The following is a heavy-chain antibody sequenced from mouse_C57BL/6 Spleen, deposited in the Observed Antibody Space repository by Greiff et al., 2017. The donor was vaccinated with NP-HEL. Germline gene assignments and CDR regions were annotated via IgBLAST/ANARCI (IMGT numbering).Heavy chain of an antibody. CDR2: IRNKANGYTT. V-gene: IGHV7-3*01. D-gene: IGHD2-5*01. J-gene: IGHJ1*03. Sequence: EVKLVESGGGLVQPGGSLSLSCAASGFTFTDYYMSWVRQPPGKALEWLGFIRNKANGYTTEYSASVKGRFTISRDNSQSILYLQMNALRAEDSATYYCARYKSNYLYVDFWGTGTTVTVSS. CDR3: ARYKSNYLYVDF. CDR1: GFTFTDYY.